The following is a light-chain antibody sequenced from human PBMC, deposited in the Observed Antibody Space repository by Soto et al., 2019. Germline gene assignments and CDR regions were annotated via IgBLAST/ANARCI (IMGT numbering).Light chain of an antibody. CDR3: MQGHQLPYT. Sequence: EIVLTQTRLSLSVTPGQPASLSCKSSQSLPQSLNWCLQRPGQPPHLLISDVSNRLSGVPDRFGGSGSGTNFTLTISRVEPEDVGVYYCMQGHQLPYTFGQGTKLEIK. J-gene: IGKJ2*01. CDR1: QSLPQS. V-gene: IGKV2D-29*01. CDR2: DVS.